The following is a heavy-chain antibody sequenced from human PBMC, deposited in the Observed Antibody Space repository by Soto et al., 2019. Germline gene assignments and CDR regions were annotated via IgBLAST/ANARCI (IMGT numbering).Heavy chain of an antibody. CDR3: ARDLSWGSNWYYYMDV. CDR2: ISSSSSVI. Sequence: GGSLRLSCAASGFSFSDYSMNWVRQAPGKGLEWVSYISSSSSVIDYADSVKGRFTVSRDNARNSLYLQMNSLRAEDTAVYYCARDLSWGSNWYYYMDVWGKGTTVTVSS. J-gene: IGHJ6*03. CDR1: GFSFSDYS. D-gene: IGHD7-27*01. V-gene: IGHV3-48*01.